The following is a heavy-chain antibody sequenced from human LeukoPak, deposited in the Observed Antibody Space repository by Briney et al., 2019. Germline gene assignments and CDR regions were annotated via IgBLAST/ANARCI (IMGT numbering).Heavy chain of an antibody. CDR3: ARPSEASDY. CDR2: ISLNGDIT. V-gene: IGHV3-20*04. J-gene: IGHJ4*02. CDR1: GFTFGDYG. Sequence: GGSLRLSCAASGFTFGDYGMSWVRQVPGKGLEWVAGISLNGDITGYADSVRGRFTISRDNAKNSLYLQMNSLRAEDTALYYCARPSEASDYWGQGTLVTVSS.